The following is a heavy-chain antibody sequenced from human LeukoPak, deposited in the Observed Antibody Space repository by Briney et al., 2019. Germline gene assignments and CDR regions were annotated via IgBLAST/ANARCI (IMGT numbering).Heavy chain of an antibody. J-gene: IGHJ4*02. D-gene: IGHD6-19*01. V-gene: IGHV1-3*01. CDR2: INAGNGNT. CDR1: GYTFTSYA. Sequence: ASVKVSCKASGYTFTSYAMHWVRQAPGQRLEWMGWINAGNGNTKYSQKFQGRVTITRDTSASTAYMELSSLRSEDTAVYYCARDPRIAVAEFDYWGQGTLVTVSS. CDR3: ARDPRIAVAEFDY.